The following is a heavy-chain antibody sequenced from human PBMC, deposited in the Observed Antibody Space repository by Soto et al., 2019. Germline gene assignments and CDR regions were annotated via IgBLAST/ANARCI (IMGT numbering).Heavy chain of an antibody. CDR1: GYSFTSYW. CDR2: IYPGDSDT. Sequence: GESLKISCKGSGYSFTSYWIGWVRQMPGKGLEWMGIIYPGDSDTRYSPSFQGQVTISADKSISTAYLQWSSLKASDTAMYYCARSPTYYDFWSGYGKGYYNWFDTWGQGTLVTVSS. D-gene: IGHD3-3*01. J-gene: IGHJ5*02. V-gene: IGHV5-51*01. CDR3: ARSPTYYDFWSGYGKGYYNWFDT.